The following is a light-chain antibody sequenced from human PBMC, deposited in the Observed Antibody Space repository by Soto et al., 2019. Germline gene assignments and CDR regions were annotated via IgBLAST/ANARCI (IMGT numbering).Light chain of an antibody. CDR1: QDISSY. V-gene: IGKV1-33*01. J-gene: IGKJ5*01. CDR2: DAS. Sequence: DLEMTQSPSSLSASVGDRVTITCQASQDISSYLNWYQQKTGRAPKLLIYDASNLESGVSSRFSGSRSGTDFSLTINSLQPDDFATYYCQQYDDFPLTFGQGTRLE. CDR3: QQYDDFPLT.